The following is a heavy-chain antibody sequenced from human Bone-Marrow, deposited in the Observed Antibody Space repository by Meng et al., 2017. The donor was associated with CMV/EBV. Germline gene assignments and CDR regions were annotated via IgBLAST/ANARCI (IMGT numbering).Heavy chain of an antibody. D-gene: IGHD6-13*01. V-gene: IGHV3-48*03. J-gene: IGHJ4*02. CDR1: GFTFSSYE. Sequence: GESLKISCAASGFTFSSYEMNWVRQAPGKGLEWVSYISSSGSTMYYADSVKGRFTISRDNTKNSLYLQMNSLRAEDTAVYYCARGGRTSLSWSWLDDWGQGLLVTGSS. CDR2: ISSSGSTM. CDR3: ARGGRTSLSWSWLDD.